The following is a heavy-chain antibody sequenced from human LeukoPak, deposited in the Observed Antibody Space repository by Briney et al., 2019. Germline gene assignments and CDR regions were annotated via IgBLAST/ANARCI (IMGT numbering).Heavy chain of an antibody. CDR1: GFTFSDYN. CDR3: VRLGSKEGYKYYDY. CDR2: ISAGGATI. Sequence: PGGSLRLSCAVSGFTFSDYNMKWVRQAPGRGLEWVLYISAGGATIYYADSVKGRFTISRDNAKNSLYLQMNSLRVEDTAIYYCVRLGSKEGYKYYDYWGQGTPVTVSS. J-gene: IGHJ4*02. D-gene: IGHD5-24*01. V-gene: IGHV3-48*01.